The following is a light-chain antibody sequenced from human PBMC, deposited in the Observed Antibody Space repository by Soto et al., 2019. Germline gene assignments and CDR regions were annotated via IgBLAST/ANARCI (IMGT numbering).Light chain of an antibody. CDR1: RGVGSS. CDR3: QQYNKWPLT. CDR2: GAS. J-gene: IGKJ1*01. V-gene: IGKV3-15*01. Sequence: EVVMTQSPATLSVSRGYGAALSCRASRGVGSSLAWYQQKPGQAPRLLVYGASTRATGVPARFSGSGSGTEFTLTISSLGSEDFAVYYCQQYNKWPLTFGQGTKVDIK.